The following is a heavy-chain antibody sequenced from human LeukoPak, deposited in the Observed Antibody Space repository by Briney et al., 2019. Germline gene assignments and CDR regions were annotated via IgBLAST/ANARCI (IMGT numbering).Heavy chain of an antibody. V-gene: IGHV3-53*01. J-gene: IGHJ4*02. D-gene: IGHD5-12*01. CDR1: GFTVSNNY. CDR3: ARDSDSGYGPFAS. CDR2: IHSGGTT. Sequence: GGSLRPSCAASGFTVSNNYMSWVRQAPGKGLEWVSVIHSGGTTNYADSVQGRFTISRDNSKTTVYLHMNSLRAEDTAVYYCARDSDSGYGPFASWGQGTLVTVSS.